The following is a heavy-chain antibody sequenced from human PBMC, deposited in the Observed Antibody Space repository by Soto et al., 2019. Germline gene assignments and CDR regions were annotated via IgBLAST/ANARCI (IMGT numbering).Heavy chain of an antibody. J-gene: IGHJ4*02. CDR2: IIPIFGTA. D-gene: IGHD3-9*01. Sequence: GASVKVSCKGSGCTFSSYASSWVRQAPGQGLEWMGGIIPIFGTANYAQKFQGRVTITADESTSTAYMELSSLRSEDTAVYFCARCHRWLRCHLDSWGQGTLVTVSS. CDR1: GCTFSSYA. V-gene: IGHV1-69*13. CDR3: ARCHRWLRCHLDS.